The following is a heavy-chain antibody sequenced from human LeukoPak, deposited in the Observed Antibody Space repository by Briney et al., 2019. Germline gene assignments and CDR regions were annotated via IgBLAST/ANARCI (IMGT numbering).Heavy chain of an antibody. CDR2: IYYSGST. J-gene: IGHJ5*01. CDR3: XXXXRYDFWFDY. D-gene: IGHD3-3*01. Sequence: PSETLSLTCTVSGGSISSYYWSWIRQPPGKGLEWIGYIYYSGSTNYNPSLKSRVTISVDTSKNQFSLKLSSVTAADTAVYYCXXXXRYDFWFDYWGQGTLVTVSS. CDR1: GGSISSYY. V-gene: IGHV4-59*08.